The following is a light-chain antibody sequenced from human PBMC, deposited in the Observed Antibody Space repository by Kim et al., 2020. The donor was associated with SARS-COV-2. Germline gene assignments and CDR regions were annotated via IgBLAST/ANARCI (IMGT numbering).Light chain of an antibody. CDR1: SNDVHKYNY. Sequence: QSALTQPASVSGSPGQSITISCTGTSNDVHKYNYVSWYQQHPGKAPKLMIYDVTKRPSGVSNRFSGSKSGNTASLTISGLQAEDEADYFCISYADSSTTTFFYVFGTGTKVTVL. V-gene: IGLV2-14*01. CDR3: ISYADSSTTTFFYV. CDR2: DVT. J-gene: IGLJ1*01.